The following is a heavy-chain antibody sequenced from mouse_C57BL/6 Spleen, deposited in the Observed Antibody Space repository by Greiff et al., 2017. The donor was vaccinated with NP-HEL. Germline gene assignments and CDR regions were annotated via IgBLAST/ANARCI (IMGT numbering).Heavy chain of an antibody. J-gene: IGHJ2*01. D-gene: IGHD1-1*01. V-gene: IGHV1-18*01. CDR3: ARSYYGSPYYFDY. CDR2: INPNNGGT. CDR1: GYTFTDYN. Sequence: EVQLQQSGPELVKPGASVKIPCKASGYTFTDYNMDWVKQSHGTSLEWIGDINPNNGGTIYNQKFKGKATLTVDKSSSTAYMELRSLTSEDTAVYYCARSYYGSPYYFDYWGQGTTLTVSS.